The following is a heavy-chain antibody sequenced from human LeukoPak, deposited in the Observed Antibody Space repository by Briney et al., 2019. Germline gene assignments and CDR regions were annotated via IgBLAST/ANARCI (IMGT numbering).Heavy chain of an antibody. J-gene: IGHJ6*02. D-gene: IGHD6-13*01. CDR1: GFTFSSYG. CDR2: IWSDGSSK. Sequence: PGRSLRLSCAASGFTFSSYGMHWVRQAPGKGLEWVAVIWSDGSSKHYADSVKGRFTISRDNSKNTLYLQMNSLGAEDTALYYCARGQPPSYYDMDVWGQGTTVTVSS. CDR3: ARGQPPSYYDMDV. V-gene: IGHV3-33*01.